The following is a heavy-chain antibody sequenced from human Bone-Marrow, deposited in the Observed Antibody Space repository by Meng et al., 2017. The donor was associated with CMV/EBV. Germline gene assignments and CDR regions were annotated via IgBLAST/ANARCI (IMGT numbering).Heavy chain of an antibody. CDR2: INWNGGST. CDR1: GFTFDDYG. CDR3: ARWAYYDFWSGSLGHYFDY. V-gene: IGHV3-20*04. Sequence: GESLKISCAASGFTFDDYGMCWVRQAPGKGLEWVSGINWNGGSTGYADSVKGRFTISRDNAKNSLYLQMNSLRAEDTALYYCARWAYYDFWSGSLGHYFDYWGQGTLVTVSS. J-gene: IGHJ4*03. D-gene: IGHD3-3*01.